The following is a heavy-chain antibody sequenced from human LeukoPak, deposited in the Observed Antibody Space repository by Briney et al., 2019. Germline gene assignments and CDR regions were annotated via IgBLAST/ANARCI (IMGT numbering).Heavy chain of an antibody. D-gene: IGHD4-17*01. V-gene: IGHV1-69*04. Sequence: SVKVSCKASGGTFSSSAISRVRQAPGQGLEWMGRIIPILGIANYAQKFQGRVTITADKSTSTAYMELSSLRSEDTAVYYCARELDGDYPYYYYGMDVWGQGTTVTVSS. CDR3: ARELDGDYPYYYYGMDV. J-gene: IGHJ6*02. CDR2: IIPILGIA. CDR1: GGTFSSSA.